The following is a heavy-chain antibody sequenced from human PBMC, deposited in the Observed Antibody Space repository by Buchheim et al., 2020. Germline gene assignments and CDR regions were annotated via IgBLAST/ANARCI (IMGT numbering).Heavy chain of an antibody. CDR3: ARDSSGGYGFDY. V-gene: IGHV3-33*01. D-gene: IGHD5-18*01. CDR1: GFTFNSYA. J-gene: IGHJ4*02. CDR2: IWSDASNQ. Sequence: QVHLVESGVGVVQPGTSLRLSCAASGFTFNSYAMTWVRQAPGKGLQWVAIIWSDASNQYYADSVKARFIISRDNSKNTLYLQMNNLKAEDTATYYCARDSSGGYGFDYWGQGTL.